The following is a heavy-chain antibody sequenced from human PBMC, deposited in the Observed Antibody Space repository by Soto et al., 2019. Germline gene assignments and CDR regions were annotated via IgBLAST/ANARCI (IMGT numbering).Heavy chain of an antibody. J-gene: IGHJ6*03. Sequence: EVQLVESGGGLVQPGGSLRLSCAASGFTFSSYWMSWVSQSPGKGLEWVANIKQDGSEKYYVDSEKGRFTISRDNAKNSLYLQMKSLRAEDTAVYYCARDLNVVVAALCYYYYMDVWGKGTTVTVSS. D-gene: IGHD2-15*01. CDR1: GFTFSSYW. CDR2: IKQDGSEK. V-gene: IGHV3-7*01. CDR3: ARDLNVVVAALCYYYYMDV.